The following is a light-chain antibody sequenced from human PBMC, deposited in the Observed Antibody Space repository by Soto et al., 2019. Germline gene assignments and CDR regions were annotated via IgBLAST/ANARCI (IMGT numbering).Light chain of an antibody. CDR3: QQYNNWPRT. CDR1: QTVSSS. J-gene: IGKJ1*01. V-gene: IGKV3-15*01. CDR2: GSS. Sequence: EIVMTQSPGTLCLRPGERATLSCRASQTVSSSLAWYQQKPGQAPRLLIYGSSTRATGIPARFSGSGSGTEFTLTISSLQSEDFAVYYCQQYNNWPRTFGQGTKVDIK.